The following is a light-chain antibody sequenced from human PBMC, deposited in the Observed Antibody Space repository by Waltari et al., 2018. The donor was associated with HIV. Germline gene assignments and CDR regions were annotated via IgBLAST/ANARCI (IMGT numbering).Light chain of an antibody. CDR2: EVS. J-gene: IGLJ1*01. V-gene: IGLV2-8*01. CDR1: SSDVGGYNY. CDR3: SSYAGSDHYV. Sequence: QSALTQPPSASGSPGQSVTISCTGTSSDVGGYNYVSWYQQHPGTAPKLIISEVSERPSGVPDRFFGSKSGNTASLTVSGLQAEDEADYYCSSYAGSDHYVFGTGTKVTVL.